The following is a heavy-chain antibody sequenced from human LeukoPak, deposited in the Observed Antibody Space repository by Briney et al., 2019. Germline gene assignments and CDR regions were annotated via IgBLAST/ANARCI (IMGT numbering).Heavy chain of an antibody. CDR3: ARERSSSGGHSWFDP. Sequence: SETLSLTCTVSGGYIITSGDYWGWIRQPPGKGLEWIGSIYYTGVTSTNPFFRSRMSMSVDTSKNQFSLNLTSVTAADAAVYYCARERSSSGGHSWFDPWGQGTLVTVSS. V-gene: IGHV4-39*07. J-gene: IGHJ5*02. D-gene: IGHD4-23*01. CDR1: GGYIITSGDY. CDR2: IYYTGVT.